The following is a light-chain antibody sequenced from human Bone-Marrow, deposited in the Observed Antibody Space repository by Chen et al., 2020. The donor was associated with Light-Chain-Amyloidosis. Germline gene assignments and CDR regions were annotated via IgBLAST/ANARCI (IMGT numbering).Light chain of an antibody. CDR2: DCD. Sequence: SALTQPASVSGSPGQSITISCTGTNNDVGHYNYFSWYQQYPGKAPQLIIYDCDNRASGVSNRFSGSKSGNTASLSISGLQAGYEADYYCGSYASTSTLYVFGTGTKFTVL. J-gene: IGLJ1*01. CDR3: GSYASTSTLYV. V-gene: IGLV2-14*03. CDR1: NNDVGHYNY.